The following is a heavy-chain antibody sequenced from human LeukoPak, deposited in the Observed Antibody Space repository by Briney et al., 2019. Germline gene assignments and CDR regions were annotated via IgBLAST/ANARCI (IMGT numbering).Heavy chain of an antibody. Sequence: GGSLRLSCAASGFTFSMYWMSWVRQAPRKGPEWVANIKVDGSEIYYVDSVKGRFTISRDNAENSLYLQMNSLRAEDTAVYYCTRDRQGPRLYEMDIWGQGTTVTVSS. CDR1: GFTFSMYW. CDR2: IKVDGSEI. V-gene: IGHV3-7*01. D-gene: IGHD2-8*01. CDR3: TRDRQGPRLYEMDI. J-gene: IGHJ6*02.